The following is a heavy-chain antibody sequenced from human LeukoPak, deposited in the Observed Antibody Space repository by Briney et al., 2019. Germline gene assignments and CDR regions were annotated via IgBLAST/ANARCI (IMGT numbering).Heavy chain of an antibody. J-gene: IGHJ4*02. Sequence: PSETLSLTCTVSGGSISSSSYYWGWIRQPPGKGPEWIGSIYYSGSTYYNPSLKSRVTISVDTSKNQFSLKLSSVTAADTAVYYCARQRPTGFDYWGQGTLVTVSS. V-gene: IGHV4-39*01. CDR1: GGSISSSSYY. CDR3: ARQRPTGFDY. D-gene: IGHD4-17*01. CDR2: IYYSGST.